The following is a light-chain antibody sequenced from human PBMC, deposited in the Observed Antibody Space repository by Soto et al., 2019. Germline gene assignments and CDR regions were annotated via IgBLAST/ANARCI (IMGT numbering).Light chain of an antibody. CDR1: QSINNY. CDR3: QLSYSTPLGIT. CDR2: AAS. V-gene: IGKV1-39*01. Sequence: DIQMTQSPSSLSASVGDRVTITCRASQSINNYLNWYQQKPGKAPKLLIYAASSLESGVPSRFSGSRSRSDFTLTISSLQPEDFATYNCQLSYSTPLGITVGPGTKVDIK. J-gene: IGKJ3*01.